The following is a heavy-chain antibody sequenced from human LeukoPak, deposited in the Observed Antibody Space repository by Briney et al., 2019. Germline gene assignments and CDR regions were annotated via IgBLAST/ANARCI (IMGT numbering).Heavy chain of an antibody. V-gene: IGHV1-8*03. CDR1: GYTFTSYG. J-gene: IGHJ4*02. Sequence: ASVKVSCKASGYTFTSYGISWVRQAPGQGLEWMGWMNPNSGNAGYAQKFLGRLTLTRNTSIETAYMELSSLGSEDTAVYFCARGLNLKVATHTSGDYWGQGTLVTVSS. D-gene: IGHD3-22*01. CDR3: ARGLNLKVATHTSGDY. CDR2: MNPNSGNA.